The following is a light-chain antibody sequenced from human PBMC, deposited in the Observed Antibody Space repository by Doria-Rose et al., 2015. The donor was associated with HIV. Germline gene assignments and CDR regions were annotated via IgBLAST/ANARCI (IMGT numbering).Light chain of an antibody. J-gene: IGKJ3*01. CDR1: QSLLYTSKNY. V-gene: IGKV4-1*01. CDR2: GAS. Sequence: TQSPESLGMSLGERATLNCKSNQSLLYTSKNYSAWYQQKPGQPPKLLIYGASTRQSGVPARFSGSGSGTDFTLTISSLEAEDVAVYYCQQYYDTPSFGPGTTVDIK. CDR3: QQYYDTPS.